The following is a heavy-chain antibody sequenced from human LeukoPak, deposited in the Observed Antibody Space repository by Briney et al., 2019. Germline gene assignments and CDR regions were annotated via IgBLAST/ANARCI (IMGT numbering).Heavy chain of an antibody. Sequence: AGGSLRLSCSASGFTLTRFAMSWVRQAPGKGLEWVSAISGSGGSTYYADSVKGRFTISRDNSKNTLYLQMNSLRAEDTAVYYCARESEYSSNRVYWGQGTLVTVSS. J-gene: IGHJ4*02. CDR2: ISGSGGST. CDR1: GFTLTRFA. V-gene: IGHV3-23*01. D-gene: IGHD6-6*01. CDR3: ARESEYSSNRVY.